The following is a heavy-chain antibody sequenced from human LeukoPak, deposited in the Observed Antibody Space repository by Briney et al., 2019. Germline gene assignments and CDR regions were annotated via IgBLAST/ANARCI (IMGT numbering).Heavy chain of an antibody. CDR2: INPSGGST. J-gene: IGHJ5*02. CDR3: ARDGTYYYDSSGPKGWFDP. V-gene: IGHV1-46*01. Sequence: GASVTVSCTASGGTFSSYAISWVRQAPGQGLEWMGIINPSGGSTSYAQKFQGRVTMTRDTSTSTVYMELSSLRSEDTAVYYCARDGTYYYDSSGPKGWFDPWGQGTLVTVSS. D-gene: IGHD3-22*01. CDR1: GGTFSSYA.